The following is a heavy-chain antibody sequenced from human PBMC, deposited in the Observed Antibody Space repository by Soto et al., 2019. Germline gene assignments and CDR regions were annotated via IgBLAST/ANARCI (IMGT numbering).Heavy chain of an antibody. D-gene: IGHD1-1*01. J-gene: IGHJ6*02. V-gene: IGHV1-69*01. CDR3: ARERTYNWNDGYYYYGMDV. CDR2: IIPIFGTA. CDR1: GGTFSSYA. Sequence: QVQLVQSGAEVKKPGSSVKVSCKASGGTFSSYAISWVRQAPGQGLEWMGGIIPIFGTANYAQKFQGRVTSTADESTSTAYMELSSLRSEDTAVYYCARERTYNWNDGYYYYGMDVWGQGTTVTVSS.